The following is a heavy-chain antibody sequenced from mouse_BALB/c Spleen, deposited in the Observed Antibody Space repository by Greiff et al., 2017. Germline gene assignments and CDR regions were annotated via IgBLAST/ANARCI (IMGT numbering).Heavy chain of an antibody. CDR2: INPSTGYT. D-gene: IGHD2-1*01. V-gene: IGHV1-7*01. Sequence: QVQLQQSGAELAKPGASVKMSCKASGYTFTSYWMHWVKQRPGQGLEWIGYINPSTGYTEYNQKFKDKATLTADKSSSTAYMQLSSLTSEDSAVYYCANGNYFDYWGQGTTLTVSS. CDR1: GYTFTSYW. J-gene: IGHJ2*01. CDR3: ANGNYFDY.